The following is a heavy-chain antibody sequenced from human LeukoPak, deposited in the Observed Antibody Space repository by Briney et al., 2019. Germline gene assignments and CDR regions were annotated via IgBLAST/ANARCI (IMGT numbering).Heavy chain of an antibody. V-gene: IGHV4-30-2*01. Sequence: SETLSLTCDVSGGSISSGLYSWSWIRQPLGKGLGWIGYIYHTGSTYYNPSLKSRVTISVDTSKNQFSLRLSSVTAADTAVYYCARLQYCSGTSCYWFDPWGQGTLVTVSS. CDR2: IYHTGST. CDR1: GGSISSGLYS. D-gene: IGHD2-2*01. CDR3: ARLQYCSGTSCYWFDP. J-gene: IGHJ5*02.